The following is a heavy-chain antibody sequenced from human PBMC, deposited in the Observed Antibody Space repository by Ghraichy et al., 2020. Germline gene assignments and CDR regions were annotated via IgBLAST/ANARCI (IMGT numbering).Heavy chain of an antibody. D-gene: IGHD6-13*01. Sequence: LSLTCDRSGTRLNCCHSKLVRLPPSAGLEWVSSISSSSSYIYYADSVKGRFTISRDNAKNSLYLQMNSLRAEDTAVYYCARGIAAAGAWVWGYYFDYWGQGTLFYVS. CDR1: GTRLNCCH. J-gene: IGHJ4*02. CDR2: ISSSSSYI. V-gene: IGHV3-21*01. CDR3: ARGIAAAGAWVWGYYFDY.